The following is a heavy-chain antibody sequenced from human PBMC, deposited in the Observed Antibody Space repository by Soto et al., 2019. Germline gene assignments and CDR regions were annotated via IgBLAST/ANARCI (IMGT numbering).Heavy chain of an antibody. CDR3: ATANNTSPFDF. Sequence: ASVKVSCKASGFTFADSAVQWVRQARGQRLEWIGRIVVDSGNTKYAQRFTERVTNSWDMSTITAFMELRSLRSEDTAVYYCATANNTSPFDFWGLGTLVTVSS. CDR2: IVVDSGNT. J-gene: IGHJ4*02. V-gene: IGHV1-58*01. D-gene: IGHD1-26*01. CDR1: GFTFADSA.